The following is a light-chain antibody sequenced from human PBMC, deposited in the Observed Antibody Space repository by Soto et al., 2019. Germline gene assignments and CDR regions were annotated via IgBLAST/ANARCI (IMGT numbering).Light chain of an antibody. CDR1: ISDVGGYNY. CDR2: EVS. CDR3: ISYTDRQSYL. Sequence: QSALTQPASVSGSPGQSITISCTGTISDVGGYNYVSWYQQHPGKAPKLMIYEVSNRPSGVSNRFSGSKSGITASLTISGLQTEDEADYYCISYTDRQSYLFGTGTKLTVL. V-gene: IGLV2-14*01. J-gene: IGLJ1*01.